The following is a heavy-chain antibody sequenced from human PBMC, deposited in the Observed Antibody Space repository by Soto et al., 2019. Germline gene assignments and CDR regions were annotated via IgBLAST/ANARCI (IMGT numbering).Heavy chain of an antibody. Sequence: SETLSLTCTVSGGSISSGGYYWSWIRQHPGKGLEWIGYIYYSGSTYYNPSLKSRVTISVDTSKNQFSLKLSSVTAADTAVYYCARSPGGYSSSWYGVWFDPWGQGTLVTVSS. CDR3: ARSPGGYSSSWYGVWFDP. J-gene: IGHJ5*02. D-gene: IGHD6-13*01. V-gene: IGHV4-31*03. CDR2: IYYSGST. CDR1: GGSISSGGYY.